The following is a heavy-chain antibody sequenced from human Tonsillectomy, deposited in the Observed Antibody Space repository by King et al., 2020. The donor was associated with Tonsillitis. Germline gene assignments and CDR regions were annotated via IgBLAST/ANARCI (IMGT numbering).Heavy chain of an antibody. CDR1: GFTFSSYS. Sequence: VQLVESGGGLVQPGGSLRLSCAASGFTFSSYSMNWVRQAPGKGLEWVSYISSSSSTIYYADSVKGRLTISRDNDKNSLYLQMNSLRDEDTAVYYCAIRSDYDDDYYYYYGMDVWGQGTTVTVFS. V-gene: IGHV3-48*02. CDR3: AIRSDYDDDYYYYYGMDV. D-gene: IGHD3-22*01. CDR2: ISSSSSTI. J-gene: IGHJ6*02.